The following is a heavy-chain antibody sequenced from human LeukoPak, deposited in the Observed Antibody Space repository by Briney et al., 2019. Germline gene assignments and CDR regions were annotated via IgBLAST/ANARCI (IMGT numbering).Heavy chain of an antibody. CDR2: IYSGGST. D-gene: IGHD3-22*01. J-gene: IGHJ4*02. V-gene: IGHV3-53*01. CDR3: ARARGNHYYDSSGFDY. Sequence: PGGSLRLSCAASGFTVSSNYMSWVRQAPGKGLEWVSVIYSGGSTYYADSVKGRFTISRDNSKNTVYLQMNSLRAEDTAVYYCARARGNHYYDSSGFDYWGQGTLVTASS. CDR1: GFTVSSNY.